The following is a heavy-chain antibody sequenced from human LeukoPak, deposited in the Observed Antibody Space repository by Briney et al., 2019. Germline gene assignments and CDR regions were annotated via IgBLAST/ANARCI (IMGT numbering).Heavy chain of an antibody. CDR2: MYYSGST. CDR3: ARHRTFGDYVAEYGMDV. Sequence: ASETLSLTCAVYGGSFSGYSWSWIRQPPGKGLEWIGSMYYSGSTHHNPSLKSRVTISVDTSKKQFSLKLSSVTAADTAVYYCARHRTFGDYVAEYGMDVWGQGTTVTVSS. J-gene: IGHJ6*02. D-gene: IGHD4-17*01. CDR1: GGSFSGYS. V-gene: IGHV4-34*01.